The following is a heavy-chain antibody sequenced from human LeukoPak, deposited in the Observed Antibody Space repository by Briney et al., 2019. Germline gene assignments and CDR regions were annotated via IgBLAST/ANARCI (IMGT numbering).Heavy chain of an antibody. CDR3: VRDPSGSGFAFDS. CDR2: ISYDGSNK. Sequence: PGGSLRLSCAASGFTFSSYGMHWVRQAPGKGLEWVAVISYDGSNKHYADSVKGRFTISRDNSEDTLYLQMNSLRAEDTAVYYCVRDPSGSGFAFDSWGQGALVTVSS. V-gene: IGHV3-30*03. D-gene: IGHD1-1*01. J-gene: IGHJ4*02. CDR1: GFTFSSYG.